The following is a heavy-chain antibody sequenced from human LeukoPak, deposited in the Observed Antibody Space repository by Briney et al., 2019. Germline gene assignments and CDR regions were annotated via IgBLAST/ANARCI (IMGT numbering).Heavy chain of an antibody. Sequence: PGGSLRLSCAVSGFTFSSFAMSWVRQAPGKGLEWVSVISDSGGTTFYADSVKGRFTISRDNSKNTLYLQMNSLRAEDTAVYYCARGPDYYDSSGYAKFDYWGQGTLVTVSS. V-gene: IGHV3-23*01. J-gene: IGHJ4*02. CDR1: GFTFSSFA. CDR2: ISDSGGTT. D-gene: IGHD3-22*01. CDR3: ARGPDYYDSSGYAKFDY.